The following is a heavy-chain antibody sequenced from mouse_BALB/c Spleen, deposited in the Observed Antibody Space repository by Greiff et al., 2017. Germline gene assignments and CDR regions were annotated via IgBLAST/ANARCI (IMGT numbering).Heavy chain of an antibody. CDR2: IWGGGST. V-gene: IGHV2-9*01. CDR1: GFSLTSYG. CDR3: AKHGGLRYDEGTWYFDV. J-gene: IGHJ1*01. Sequence: QVQLKESGPGLVAPSQSLSITCTVSGFSLTSYGVHWVRQPPGKGLEWLGVIWGGGSTYYNSALKSRLSISKDNSKSQVFLKMNSLQTDDTAMYYCAKHGGLRYDEGTWYFDVWGAGTTVTVSS. D-gene: IGHD2-14*01.